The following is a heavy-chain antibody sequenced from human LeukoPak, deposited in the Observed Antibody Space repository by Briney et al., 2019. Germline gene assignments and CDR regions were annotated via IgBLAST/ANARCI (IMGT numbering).Heavy chain of an antibody. V-gene: IGHV1-69*04. J-gene: IGHJ5*02. CDR2: IIPILGIA. Sequence: ASVKVSCKASGGTFSSYAISWVQQAPGQGLEWMGRIIPILGIANYAQKFQGRVTITADKSTSTAYMELSSLRSEDTAVYYCARGGDGYKLPWGQGTLVTVSS. CDR3: ARGGDGYKLP. CDR1: GGTFSSYA. D-gene: IGHD5-12*01.